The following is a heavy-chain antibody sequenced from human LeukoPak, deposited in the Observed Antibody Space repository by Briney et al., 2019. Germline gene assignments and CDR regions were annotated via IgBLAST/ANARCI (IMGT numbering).Heavy chain of an antibody. D-gene: IGHD2-8*01. J-gene: IGHJ4*02. CDR1: GFTFDDYG. Sequence: PGGSLRLSCAASGFTFDDYGMSWVRRAPGKGLEWVSSITGSGGSTYYADSVKGRFTISRDSSKNTLYLQMNSLRAEDTAVYYCAKGLLVDPGWGQGTLVTVSS. CDR2: ITGSGGST. V-gene: IGHV3-23*01. CDR3: AKGLLVDPG.